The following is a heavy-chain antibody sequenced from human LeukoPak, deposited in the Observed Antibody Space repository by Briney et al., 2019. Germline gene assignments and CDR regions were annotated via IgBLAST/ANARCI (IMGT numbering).Heavy chain of an antibody. V-gene: IGHV1-18*04. CDR2: ISAYNGNT. CDR1: GYTFTSYG. J-gene: IGHJ4*02. D-gene: IGHD5-18*01. CDR3: AREKNSYGYIHYFDY. Sequence: ASVKVSCKASGYTFTSYGISWVRQAPGQGLEWMGWISAYNGNTNYAQKLQGRVTMTTDTSTSTAYMELRSLRSDDTAVYYCAREKNSYGYIHYFDYWGQGTLATVSS.